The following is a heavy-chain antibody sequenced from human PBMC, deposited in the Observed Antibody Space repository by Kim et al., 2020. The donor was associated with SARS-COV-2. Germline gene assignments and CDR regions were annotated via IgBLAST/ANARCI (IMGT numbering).Heavy chain of an antibody. J-gene: IGHJ4*02. D-gene: IGHD6-13*01. CDR2: IYYSGST. CDR1: GGSISSYY. Sequence: SETLSLTCTVSGGSISSYYWSWIRQPPGKGLEWIGYIYYSGSTNYNPSLKSRVTISVDTSKNQFSLKLSSVTAADTAVYYCARGSSSWFRYYFDYWGQGTLVTVSS. V-gene: IGHV4-59*01. CDR3: ARGSSSWFRYYFDY.